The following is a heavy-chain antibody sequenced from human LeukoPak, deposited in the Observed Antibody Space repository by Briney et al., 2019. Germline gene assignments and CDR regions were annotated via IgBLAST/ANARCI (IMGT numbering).Heavy chain of an antibody. Sequence: PSETPSLTCTVSGGSISSYYWSWIRQPPGKGLEWIGYIYYSGSTNYNPSLKSRVTISVDTSKNQFSLKLSSVTAADTAVYYCASYSSTSCFLHWGQGTLVTVSS. V-gene: IGHV4-59*01. CDR2: IYYSGST. CDR1: GGSISSYY. J-gene: IGHJ1*01. D-gene: IGHD2-2*01. CDR3: ASYSSTSCFLH.